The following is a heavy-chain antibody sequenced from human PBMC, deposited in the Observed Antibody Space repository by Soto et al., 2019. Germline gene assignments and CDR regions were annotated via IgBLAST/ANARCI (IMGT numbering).Heavy chain of an antibody. CDR3: ARDSSGYHATAFDY. V-gene: IGHV4-31*03. D-gene: IGHD3-22*01. CDR1: GGSISSGGYY. CDR2: IYYSGST. Sequence: SDTLSLTCTVSGGSISSGGYYWSWIRQHPGKGLEWIGYIYYSGSTYYNPSLKSRVTISVDTSKNQFSLKLSSVTAADTAVYYCARDSSGYHATAFDYWGQGTLVTVSS. J-gene: IGHJ4*02.